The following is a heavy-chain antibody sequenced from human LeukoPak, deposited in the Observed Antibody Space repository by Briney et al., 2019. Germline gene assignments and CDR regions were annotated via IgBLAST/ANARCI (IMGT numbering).Heavy chain of an antibody. V-gene: IGHV3-30-3*01. CDR1: GFTFSSYA. CDR3: ARDHGI. CDR2: ISYDGSNK. J-gene: IGHJ4*02. Sequence: EGSLRLSCAASGFTFSSYAMHWVRQAPGKGLEWVAVISYDGSNKYYADSVKGRFTISRDNSKNTLYLQMNSLKAEDTAVYYCARDHGIWGQGTLVTVSS.